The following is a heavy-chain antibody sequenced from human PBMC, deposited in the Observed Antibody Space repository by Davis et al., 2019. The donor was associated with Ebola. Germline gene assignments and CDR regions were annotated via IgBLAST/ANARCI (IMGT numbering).Heavy chain of an antibody. CDR2: INPSGGST. CDR1: GYTFTGYY. CDR3: AREDIVVVVAATDYYYYGMDV. V-gene: IGHV1-46*01. Sequence: ASVKVSCKASGYTFTGYYMHWVRQAPGQGLEWMGIINPSGGSTSYAQKFQGKVTMTRDTSTSTVYMELSSLRSEDTAVYYCAREDIVVVVAATDYYYYGMDVWGKGTTVTVSS. D-gene: IGHD2-15*01. J-gene: IGHJ6*04.